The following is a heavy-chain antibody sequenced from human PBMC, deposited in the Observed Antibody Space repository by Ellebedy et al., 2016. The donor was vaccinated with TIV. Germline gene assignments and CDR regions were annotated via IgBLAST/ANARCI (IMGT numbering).Heavy chain of an antibody. CDR2: IKSNSDGGTV. Sequence: GGSLRLSCAVSGITLSNAWMNWVRQAPGKGLEWVGRIKSNSDGGTVDYAAPVKGRFTISRDDSGNTLFLQMDSLKIEDTAVYFCSIPPDPWGQGTLVTVSS. CDR3: SIPPDP. CDR1: GITLSNAW. V-gene: IGHV3-15*01. J-gene: IGHJ5*02.